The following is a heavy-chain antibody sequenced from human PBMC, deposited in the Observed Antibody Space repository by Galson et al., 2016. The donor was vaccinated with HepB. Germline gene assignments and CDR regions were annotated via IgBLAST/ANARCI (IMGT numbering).Heavy chain of an antibody. V-gene: IGHV4-39*01. Sequence: QLQLQESGSGLVKPSQTLSLTCSVSGASINSSSYYWGWIRQPPGTGLGWIGSINYSGTTYYNPSLKSRVIISVDTSKNRFPLRLRSVTAADTSTYFCARRSGWPMFFEDWGQGTLVTVSS. CDR1: GASINSSSYY. CDR2: INYSGTT. D-gene: IGHD6-19*01. CDR3: ARRSGWPMFFED. J-gene: IGHJ4*02.